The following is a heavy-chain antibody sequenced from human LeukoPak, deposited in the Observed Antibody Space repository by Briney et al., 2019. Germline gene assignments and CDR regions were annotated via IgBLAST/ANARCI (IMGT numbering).Heavy chain of an antibody. Sequence: ASVKVSCKASGYTFTGYYMHWVRQAPGQGLEWMGWINPNSSGTNYAQKFQGRVTMTRDTSISTAYMELSRLRSDDTAVYYCTTGDSSGWYYFDYWGQGALVTVSS. CDR3: TTGDSSGWYYFDY. D-gene: IGHD6-13*01. J-gene: IGHJ4*02. CDR2: INPNSSGT. CDR1: GYTFTGYY. V-gene: IGHV1-2*02.